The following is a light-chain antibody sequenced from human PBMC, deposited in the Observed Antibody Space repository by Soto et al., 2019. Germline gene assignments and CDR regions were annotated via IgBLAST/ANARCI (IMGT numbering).Light chain of an antibody. J-gene: IGLJ3*02. CDR2: DDT. V-gene: IGLV1-40*01. CDR1: SSDIGAGHG. CDR3: HSYDSSQTVVV. Sequence: QSVLTQSPSVSGAPRQRVTISCTGGSSDIGAGHGVHWYQQLPGTAPKLLIYDDTNRPSGVPDRFSGSKAGTSASLAITGLQADDEGDYYCHSYDSSQTVVVFGGGTKLTVL.